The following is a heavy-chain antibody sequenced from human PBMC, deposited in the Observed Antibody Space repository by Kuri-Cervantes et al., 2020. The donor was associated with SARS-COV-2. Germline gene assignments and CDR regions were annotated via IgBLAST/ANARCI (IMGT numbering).Heavy chain of an antibody. J-gene: IGHJ4*02. CDR3: AKDREAVAGVFDY. CDR2: ISWSSNKI. Sequence: SLKISCVASGFTFGDFAMHWVRQAPGKGLEWVSGISWSSNKIAYADPVKGRFTVSRDNANNSLYLQMNSLRAEDTALYYCAKDREAVAGVFDYWGQGTLVTVSS. V-gene: IGHV3-9*01. D-gene: IGHD6-19*01. CDR1: GFTFGDFA.